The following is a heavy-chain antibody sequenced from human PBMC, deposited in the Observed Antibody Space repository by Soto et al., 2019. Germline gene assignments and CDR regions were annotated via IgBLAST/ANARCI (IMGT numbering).Heavy chain of an antibody. CDR3: ATDHYCSSTSCYSFEY. D-gene: IGHD2-2*01. CDR2: IRSKSDGGTT. V-gene: IGHV3-15*01. J-gene: IGHJ4*02. Sequence: EVQLVESGGGLVKPGGSLRLSCAASGFTFSNVWMSWVRQAPGKGLEWVGRIRSKSDGGTTDYAAPVKGRFTISRDNSKNTLYLQMNSLKTEDTGVYYCATDHYCSSTSCYSFEYWGQGTLVTVSS. CDR1: GFTFSNVW.